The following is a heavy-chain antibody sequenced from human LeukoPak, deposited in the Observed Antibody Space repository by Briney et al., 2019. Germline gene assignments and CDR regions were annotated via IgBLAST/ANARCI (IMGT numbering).Heavy chain of an antibody. Sequence: SVNVSCKAFGGTFSNYAISGVGQAPRKGLEGMGRIIPIFGTANYARKFQGRSTITLDKSTSTAYMELRGLRSGDQAGYIFLRGPGRPMAKTAIDYWGQGTLVTVSS. V-gene: IGHV1-69*06. J-gene: IGHJ4*02. CDR3: LRGPGRPMAKTAIDY. D-gene: IGHD5-24*01. CDR2: IIPIFGTA. CDR1: GGTFSNYA.